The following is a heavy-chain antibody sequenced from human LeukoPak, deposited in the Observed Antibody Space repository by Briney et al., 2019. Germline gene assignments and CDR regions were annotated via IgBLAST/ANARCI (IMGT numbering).Heavy chain of an antibody. Sequence: GGSLRLSCAASKFTFSSYWMSWVRQAPGEGLEWVANIKQDGSVQFYMDSLKGRFSVSRDNAKNSLYLQMNGLRVEDTAVYYCTRLQIAVAGPNWFDPWGQGTLVTVSS. CDR1: KFTFSSYW. V-gene: IGHV3-7*01. J-gene: IGHJ5*02. CDR3: TRLQIAVAGPNWFDP. D-gene: IGHD6-19*01. CDR2: IKQDGSVQ.